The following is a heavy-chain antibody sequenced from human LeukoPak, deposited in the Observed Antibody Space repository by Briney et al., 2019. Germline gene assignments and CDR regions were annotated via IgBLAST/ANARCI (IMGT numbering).Heavy chain of an antibody. J-gene: IGHJ5*02. CDR2: INHSGST. D-gene: IGHD3-10*01. V-gene: IGHV4-34*01. CDR1: GGSFSGYY. CDR3: ARHKYYYGSGSPSGWFDP. Sequence: SETLSLTCAVYGGSFSGYYWSWIRQPPGKGLEWIGEINHSGSTNYNPSLKSRVTISVDTSENQFSLKLSSVTAADTAVYYCARHKYYYGSGSPSGWFDPWGQGTLVTVSS.